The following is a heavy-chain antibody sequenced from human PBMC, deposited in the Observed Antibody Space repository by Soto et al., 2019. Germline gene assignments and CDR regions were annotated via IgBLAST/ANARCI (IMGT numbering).Heavy chain of an antibody. CDR3: ARDRSYYDSSGSYSPPY. D-gene: IGHD3-22*01. J-gene: IGHJ4*02. Sequence: PGGSLRLSCAASGFTFSSYAMNWVRQAPGKGLEWVSAISGSAATTHFADSVKGRFTISRDNSKNTLYLQMNSLRAEDTAVYYCARDRSYYDSSGSYSPPYWGQGTLVTVPS. CDR2: ISGSAATT. CDR1: GFTFSSYA. V-gene: IGHV3-23*01.